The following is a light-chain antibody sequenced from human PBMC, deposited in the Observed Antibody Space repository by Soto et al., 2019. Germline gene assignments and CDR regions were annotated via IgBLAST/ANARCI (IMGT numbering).Light chain of an antibody. J-gene: IGKJ3*01. CDR2: DAS. CDR3: QQYNSYLLT. Sequence: DIQMTKSPSTLSASVGDRVTITCRASQRISTWLAWYQQKPGQAPKLLIYDASSLESGVPSRFSGSGSGTEVTLTISSLQPDDFATYYCQQYNSYLLTFGPGTKVDIK. V-gene: IGKV1-5*01. CDR1: QRISTW.